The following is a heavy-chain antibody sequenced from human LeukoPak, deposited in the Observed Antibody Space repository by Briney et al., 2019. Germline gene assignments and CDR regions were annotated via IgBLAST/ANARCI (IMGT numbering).Heavy chain of an antibody. CDR3: AREPLDY. J-gene: IGHJ4*02. CDR2: ISGSSGII. V-gene: IGHV3-48*02. CDR1: GFTFNTYT. Sequence: PGGSLRLSCAASGFTFNTYTMNWVRQAPGKGLEWVSYISGSSGIIDYADSVKGRFTISRDNAKNSLFLQMNSLRDEDTAVYYCAREPLDYWGQGTLVTVSS.